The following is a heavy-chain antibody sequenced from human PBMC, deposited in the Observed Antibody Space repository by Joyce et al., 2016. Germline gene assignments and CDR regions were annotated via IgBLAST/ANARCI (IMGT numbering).Heavy chain of an antibody. CDR1: GFTFTDYY. J-gene: IGHJ6*02. Sequence: QVQLVQSGAEVRRPGASVKVSCKASGFTFTDYYIHWVRQAPGQGLEWMGWVNPNSDGTKYAQKFQGWVTMTRDTSISTAYMEVKTLKSDDTAVYYCARAGSLAGNGSNYYGMDLWGQGTTVTVSS. D-gene: IGHD2-2*01. CDR2: VNPNSDGT. V-gene: IGHV1-2*04. CDR3: ARAGSLAGNGSNYYGMDL.